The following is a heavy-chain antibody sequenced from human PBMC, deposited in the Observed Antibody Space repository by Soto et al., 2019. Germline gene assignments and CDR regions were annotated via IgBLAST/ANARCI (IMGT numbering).Heavy chain of an antibody. D-gene: IGHD1-1*01. CDR2: VSYSGYT. CDR3: ARERTTANWFDP. CDR1: AGSISSGDYY. Sequence: QVQRHESGPGLVKPSQTLSLICTVSAGSISSGDYYWSWIRQHPGKGLEWIGYVSYSGYTYYTPSLKSRLTISVDTSKSQFSLKLSSVTAADTAVYYCARERTTANWFDPWGQGTLVTVSS. V-gene: IGHV4-31*03. J-gene: IGHJ5*02.